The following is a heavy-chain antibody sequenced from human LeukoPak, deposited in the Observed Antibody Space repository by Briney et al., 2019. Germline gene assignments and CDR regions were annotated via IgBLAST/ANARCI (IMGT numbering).Heavy chain of an antibody. J-gene: IGHJ1*01. CDR1: GGSISSGYY. CDR2: IHHSGST. D-gene: IGHD6-13*01. CDR3: ARVAAGIGFFRH. Sequence: PSETLSLTCTVSGGSISSGYYWGWIRQPPGKGLEWIGNIHHSGSTYYNPSLKSRVTISVDTSKNQLSLKLSSVTAADTAVYYCARVAAGIGFFRHWGQGTLVTVSS. V-gene: IGHV4-38-2*02.